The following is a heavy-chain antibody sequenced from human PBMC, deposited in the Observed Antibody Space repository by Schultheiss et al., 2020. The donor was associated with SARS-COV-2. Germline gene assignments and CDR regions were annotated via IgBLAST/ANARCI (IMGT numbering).Heavy chain of an antibody. V-gene: IGHV1-2*02. Sequence: ASVKVSCKASGYTFTSYAMNWVRQAPGQGLEWMGWINPNSGGTNYAQKFQGRVTMTRDTSISTAYMELSRLRSDDTAVYYCARIYCSSTSCYNEEKYFQHWGQGTLVTVSS. D-gene: IGHD2-2*02. CDR1: GYTFTSYA. CDR3: ARIYCSSTSCYNEEKYFQH. J-gene: IGHJ1*01. CDR2: INPNSGGT.